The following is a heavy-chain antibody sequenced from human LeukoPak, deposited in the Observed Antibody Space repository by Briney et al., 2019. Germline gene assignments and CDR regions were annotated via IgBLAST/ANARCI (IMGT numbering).Heavy chain of an antibody. Sequence: SGGSLRLSCAASGFTFSSYGMHWVRQAPGKGLEWVAVVSYDGNTKYYADSVNGRFTISRDNSKNTLFLQMNSLRTEDTAVYYCAKKKGGYKYDDFFDYWGQGTLVTVSS. CDR3: AKKKGGYKYDDFFDY. CDR1: GFTFSSYG. J-gene: IGHJ4*02. V-gene: IGHV3-30*18. CDR2: VSYDGNTK. D-gene: IGHD5-24*01.